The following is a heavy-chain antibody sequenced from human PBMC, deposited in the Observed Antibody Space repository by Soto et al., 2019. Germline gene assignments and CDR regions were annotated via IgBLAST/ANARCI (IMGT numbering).Heavy chain of an antibody. D-gene: IGHD1-26*01. CDR1: GYSFTSYW. J-gene: IGHJ4*02. CDR3: ARSAGATLASNRLDY. V-gene: IGHV5-51*01. Sequence: PGESLKISCKGSGYSFTSYWIGWVRQMPGKGLEWMGIIYPGDSDTRYSPSFQGQVTISADKSISTAYLQWSSLKASDTAMYYCARSAGATLASNRLDYWGQGTLVTVSS. CDR2: IYPGDSDT.